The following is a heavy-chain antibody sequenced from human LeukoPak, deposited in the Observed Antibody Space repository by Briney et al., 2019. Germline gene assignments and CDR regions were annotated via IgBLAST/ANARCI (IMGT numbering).Heavy chain of an antibody. D-gene: IGHD2-15*01. J-gene: IGHJ4*02. CDR2: IISYNGNT. Sequence: VASLKVSCKASGYTFTSYGISWVRQAPGQGLEWMGWIISYNGNTNYAQKLQGRVTMTTDTSTSTAYMELRSLRSDDTAVYYCARGYCSGGSCYYFDYWGQGTLVTVS. CDR3: ARGYCSGGSCYYFDY. CDR1: GYTFTSYG. V-gene: IGHV1-18*01.